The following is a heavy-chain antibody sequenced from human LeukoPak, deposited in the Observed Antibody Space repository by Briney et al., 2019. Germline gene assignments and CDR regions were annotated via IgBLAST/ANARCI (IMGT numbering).Heavy chain of an antibody. V-gene: IGHV1-18*01. CDR3: ARHYYDSSGYYYNWFDP. D-gene: IGHD3-22*01. CDR2: ISPYNGNT. CDR1: GYSFTNYG. J-gene: IGHJ5*02. Sequence: ASVKVSCKTSGYSFTNYGISWVRQAPGQGLEWMGWISPYNGNTNYAQKFQGRVTLTTDTSTSTAYMELRSLKPDDTAVYYCARHYYDSSGYYYNWFDPWGQGTLVTVSS.